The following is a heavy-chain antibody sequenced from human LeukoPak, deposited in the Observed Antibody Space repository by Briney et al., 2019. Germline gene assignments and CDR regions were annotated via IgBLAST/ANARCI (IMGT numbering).Heavy chain of an antibody. D-gene: IGHD3-22*01. CDR3: ARARYDSSGRYYFDY. J-gene: IGHJ4*02. Sequence: PGGSLRLSCAASGFTFSSYWMHWVRQAPGKGLVWVSHINSDGSSTSYADSVKGRFTISRDNAKNTLYLQMNSLRAEDTAVYYCARARYDSSGRYYFDYWGQGTLVTVSS. CDR2: INSDGSST. V-gene: IGHV3-74*01. CDR1: GFTFSSYW.